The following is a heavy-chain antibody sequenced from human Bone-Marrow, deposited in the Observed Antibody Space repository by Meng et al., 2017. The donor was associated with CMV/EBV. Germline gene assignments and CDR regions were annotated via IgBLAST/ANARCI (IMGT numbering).Heavy chain of an antibody. Sequence: ASVKVSCKASGYTFTSYGISWVRQAPGQGLEWMGVIDPSGGSTTYAQKFQGRVTMTRDTSTNTIYMELSSLRSEDTAIYYCARDLDIVVAPAAEADYWGQGTLVTVSS. V-gene: IGHV1-46*01. J-gene: IGHJ4*02. CDR2: IDPSGGST. CDR1: GYTFTSYG. CDR3: ARDLDIVVAPAAEADY. D-gene: IGHD2-2*03.